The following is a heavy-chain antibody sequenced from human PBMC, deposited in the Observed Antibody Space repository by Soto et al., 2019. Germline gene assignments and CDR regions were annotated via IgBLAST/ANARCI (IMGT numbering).Heavy chain of an antibody. V-gene: IGHV4-59*01. CDR1: GDSISSYY. D-gene: IGHD3-10*01. CDR2: IYYSGST. Sequence: QVQLQESGPGLVKPSETLSLTCTVSGDSISSYYWSWIRQPPGKGLEWIGYIYYSGSTNYNPSLKSRVTISGDTSKNRFSLKLSSVTAADTAVYYCPSSRGGYFDYGGQGPLVTVSS. J-gene: IGHJ4*02. CDR3: PSSRGGYFDY.